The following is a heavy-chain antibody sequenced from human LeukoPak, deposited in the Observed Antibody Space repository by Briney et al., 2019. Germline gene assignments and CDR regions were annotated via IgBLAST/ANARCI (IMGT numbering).Heavy chain of an antibody. J-gene: IGHJ4*02. CDR2: IIPIFGTA. V-gene: IGHV1-69*06. CDR1: GGTFSSYA. CDR3: ARGYYDSSGYLAFGY. Sequence: SVKVSCKASGGTFSSYAISWVRQAPGQGLEWMGGIIPIFGTANYAQKFQGRVTIIADKSTSTAYMELSSLRSEDTAVYYCARGYYDSSGYLAFGYWGQGTLVTVSS. D-gene: IGHD3-22*01.